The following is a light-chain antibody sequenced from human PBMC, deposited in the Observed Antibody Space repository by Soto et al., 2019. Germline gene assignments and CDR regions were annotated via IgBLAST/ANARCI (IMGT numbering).Light chain of an antibody. CDR1: HSLNSGY. CDR2: GAS. CDR3: QQYGSSAT. Sequence: EIVLTQSPGTLSLSPGERATLSCRASHSLNSGYVAWYQQRPGQAPRLLIYGASTRATGVPGRFSGSGSGTDFTLTTSRLEPEDFAVYFCQQYGSSATFGPGTKVDI. J-gene: IGKJ3*01. V-gene: IGKV3-20*01.